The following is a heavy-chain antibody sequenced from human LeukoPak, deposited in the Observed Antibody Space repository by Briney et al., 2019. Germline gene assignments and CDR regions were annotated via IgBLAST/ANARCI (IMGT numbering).Heavy chain of an antibody. V-gene: IGHV4-38-2*01. CDR1: GYSRGKNYY. CDR2: IYGTGST. D-gene: IGHD4-17*01. J-gene: IGHJ6*03. CDR3: ARCGDSVYYYMDV. Sequence: PSETLSLTCAVSGYSRGKNYYWGWIRQPPGKGLEWIGRIYGTGSTSYNPSLMNRVTMSVDTSKNHFSLKLTSVTAADTDVYYCARCGDSVYYYMDVWGKGTTVTVSS.